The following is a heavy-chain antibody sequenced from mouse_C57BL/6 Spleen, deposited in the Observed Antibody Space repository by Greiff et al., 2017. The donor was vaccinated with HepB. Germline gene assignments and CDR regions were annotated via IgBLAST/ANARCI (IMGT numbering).Heavy chain of an antibody. Sequence: VQLQQSGAELVRPGTSVKLSCKASGYTFTSYWMHWVKQRPGQGLEWIGVIDPSDSYTNYNQKFKGKATLTVDTSSSTAYMQLSSLTSEDSAVYYCARNYGSAMDYWGQGTSVTVSS. CDR3: ARNYGSAMDY. CDR1: GYTFTSYW. V-gene: IGHV1-59*01. D-gene: IGHD1-1*01. CDR2: IDPSDSYT. J-gene: IGHJ4*01.